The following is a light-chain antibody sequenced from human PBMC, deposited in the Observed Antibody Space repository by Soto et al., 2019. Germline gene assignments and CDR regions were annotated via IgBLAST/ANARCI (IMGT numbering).Light chain of an antibody. V-gene: IGKV3-15*01. CDR1: QSVSSN. CDR2: GAS. Sequence: EIVMTQSPATLSVSPGERATLSCRASQSVSSNLAWYQQKPGQAPRLLMYGASTRATGIPARFSGSGSGTEFTLTISSLQSEDFAVYYCQKYNSAPLTFGGGTKVEIK. CDR3: QKYNSAPLT. J-gene: IGKJ4*01.